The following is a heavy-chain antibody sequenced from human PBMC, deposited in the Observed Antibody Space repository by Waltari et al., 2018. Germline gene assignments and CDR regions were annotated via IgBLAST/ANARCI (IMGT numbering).Heavy chain of an antibody. D-gene: IGHD3-10*01. Sequence: QVQLVQSGAEVKKPGSSVKVSCKASGGTFSSYAISWVRQAPGQGLEWMGGVIPILGTANYAQKCQGRVTITADESTSTAYMELSSLRSEDTAVYYCARALEVRGVSDAFDIWGQGTMVIVSS. V-gene: IGHV1-69*01. CDR1: GGTFSSYA. CDR2: VIPILGTA. J-gene: IGHJ3*02. CDR3: ARALEVRGVSDAFDI.